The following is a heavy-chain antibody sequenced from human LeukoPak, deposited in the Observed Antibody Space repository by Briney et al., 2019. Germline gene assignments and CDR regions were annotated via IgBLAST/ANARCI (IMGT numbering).Heavy chain of an antibody. CDR1: GFTFSSYG. CDR2: ISYDGSNK. V-gene: IGHV3-30*03. D-gene: IGHD3-10*01. Sequence: GRSLRLSCAASGFTFSSYGMHWVRQAPGKGLEWVAVISYDGSNKYYADSVKGRFTISRDNSKNTLYLQMNSLRAEDTAVYYCARDSGSGSYFLYYYGMDVWGQGTTVAVSS. CDR3: ARDSGSGSYFLYYYGMDV. J-gene: IGHJ6*02.